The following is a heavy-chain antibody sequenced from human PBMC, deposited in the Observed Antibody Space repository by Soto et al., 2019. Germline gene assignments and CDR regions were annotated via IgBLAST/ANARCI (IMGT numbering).Heavy chain of an antibody. V-gene: IGHV3-48*01. D-gene: IGHD3-3*01. Sequence: EVQLVESGGGLEQPGGSLRLSCVVSGLTFSTYSMNWVRQAPGKGLEWVSYISDTSTTIYYAVSVKGRFTISRDNAKNSLYLQMSSLRAEDTAWYYCATWRGAAFHTWGQGTMVTVSS. CDR1: GLTFSTYS. J-gene: IGHJ3*02. CDR2: ISDTSTTI. CDR3: ATWRGAAFHT.